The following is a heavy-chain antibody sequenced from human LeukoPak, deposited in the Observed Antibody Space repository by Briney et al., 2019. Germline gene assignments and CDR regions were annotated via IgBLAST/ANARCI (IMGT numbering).Heavy chain of an antibody. Sequence: GGSLRLSCAASGFTFKNFWMTWVRQAPGKGLEWVANIKQDGSETYYVDSVKGRFTISRDNAKNSLYLQMNSLRTEDTAVYSCARLNYYANKGPDAFVIWGQGTLVTVSS. J-gene: IGHJ3*02. CDR2: IKQDGSET. D-gene: IGHD3-10*01. CDR3: ARLNYYANKGPDAFVI. CDR1: GFTFKNFW. V-gene: IGHV3-7*01.